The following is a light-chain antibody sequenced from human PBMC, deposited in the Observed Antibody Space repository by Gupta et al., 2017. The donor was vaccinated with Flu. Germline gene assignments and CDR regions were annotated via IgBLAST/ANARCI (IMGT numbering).Light chain of an antibody. CDR1: QGISNY. Sequence: GDRVTITCRASQGISNYLAWYQQKPGKVPKLLIYAASTLHSGVPSRFSGSGSGTDFTLTISSLQPEDVATYYCQKYNSAPRTFGQGTKVEIK. V-gene: IGKV1-27*01. CDR3: QKYNSAPRT. J-gene: IGKJ1*01. CDR2: AAS.